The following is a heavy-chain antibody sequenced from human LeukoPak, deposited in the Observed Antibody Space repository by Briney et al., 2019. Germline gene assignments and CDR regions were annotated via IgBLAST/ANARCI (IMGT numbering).Heavy chain of an antibody. J-gene: IGHJ5*02. CDR3: AKDAVAPQYYDILTGYYRFNWFDP. V-gene: IGHV3-38-3*01. CDR2: ISGGST. D-gene: IGHD3-9*01. Sequence: GGSLRLSCAASGFTVSSNEMSWVRQAPGKGLEWVSSISGGSTYYADSRKGRFTISGDNSKNTLYLQMNSLRAEDTAVYYCAKDAVAPQYYDILTGYYRFNWFDPWGQGTLVTVSS. CDR1: GFTVSSNE.